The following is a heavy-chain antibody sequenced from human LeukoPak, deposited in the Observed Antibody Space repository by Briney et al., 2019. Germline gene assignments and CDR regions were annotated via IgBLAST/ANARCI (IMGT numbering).Heavy chain of an antibody. D-gene: IGHD3-22*01. V-gene: IGHV3-7*03. J-gene: IGHJ4*02. CDR1: GFTFSSHW. CDR3: ATPLDYHDGSGHHQGGD. CDR2: IKEDGSKK. Sequence: PGRSLRLSCAASGFTFSSHWMTWVRQAPGRGLEWVANIKEDGSKKNYVDSVKGRFTIFRDNARNSLYLQMSGLRAEDTALYYCATPLDYHDGSGHHQGGDWGRGTLVTVSS.